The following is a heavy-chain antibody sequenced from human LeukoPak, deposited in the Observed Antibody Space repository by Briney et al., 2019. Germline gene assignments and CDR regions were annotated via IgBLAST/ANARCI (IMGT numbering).Heavy chain of an antibody. Sequence: GGSLRLSCAASGFTFSSYAMSWVRQAPGKGLEWVSAISGSGGSTYCADSVKGRFTISRDNSKNTLYLQMNSLRAEDTAVYYCAKDSDYGDYVWYNWFDPWGQGTLVTVSS. CDR2: ISGSGGST. CDR3: AKDSDYGDYVWYNWFDP. CDR1: GFTFSSYA. V-gene: IGHV3-23*01. J-gene: IGHJ5*02. D-gene: IGHD4-17*01.